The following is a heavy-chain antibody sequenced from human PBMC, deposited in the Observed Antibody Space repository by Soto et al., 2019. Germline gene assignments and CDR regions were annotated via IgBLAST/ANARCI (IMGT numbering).Heavy chain of an antibody. CDR3: ARGDRGGSGSPASYYYSGLDV. CDR1: GFTFSSYA. CDR2: VSAGGDMT. J-gene: IGHJ6*02. D-gene: IGHD3-10*01. Sequence: PGGSLRLSCAASGFTFSSYAMSWVRQAPGKGLEWVSSVSAGGDMTYYSDSVKGRFTISRDNSNNALFLQMNSLRIEDTALYYCARGDRGGSGSPASYYYSGLDVWGQGTTVTVS. V-gene: IGHV3-23*01.